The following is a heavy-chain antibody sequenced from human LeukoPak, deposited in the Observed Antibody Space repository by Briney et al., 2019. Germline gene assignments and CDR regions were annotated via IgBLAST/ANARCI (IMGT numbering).Heavy chain of an antibody. V-gene: IGHV3-11*01. CDR1: GFTFSDYY. Sequence: GGSLRLSCAASGFTFSDYYMSWIRQAPGKGLEWVSYISSSGSTIYYADSVKGRFTISRDNAKNSLYLQMNSLRAEDTAVYYCARAKYSSGWYDVGWFDPWGQGTLVTVSS. CDR2: ISSSGSTI. D-gene: IGHD6-19*01. J-gene: IGHJ5*02. CDR3: ARAKYSSGWYDVGWFDP.